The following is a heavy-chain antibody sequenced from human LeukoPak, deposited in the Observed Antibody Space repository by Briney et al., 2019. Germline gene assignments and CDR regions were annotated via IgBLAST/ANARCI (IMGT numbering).Heavy chain of an antibody. V-gene: IGHV3-9*01. D-gene: IGHD4-11*01. J-gene: IGHJ6*02. CDR2: ISWNSGSI. CDR3: AKGTTAYYYYYGMDV. CDR1: GFTFDDYA. Sequence: PGRSLRLSCAASGFTFDDYAMHWVRQAPGKGLEWVSGISWNSGSISYADSVKGRFTISRDNAKNSLYLQMNSLRAEDTALYYCAKGTTAYYYYYGMDVWGQGTTVTVSS.